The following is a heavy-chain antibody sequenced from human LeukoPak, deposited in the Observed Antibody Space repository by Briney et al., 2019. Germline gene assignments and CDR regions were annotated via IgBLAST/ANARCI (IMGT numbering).Heavy chain of an antibody. D-gene: IGHD1-26*01. CDR3: ARDQVGTMPNDF. V-gene: IGHV3-23*01. Sequence: PGGSLRLSCAASGFTFSSYGMSWVRQAPGKGLEWVSAISGSGGSTYYADSVKGRFTISRDNSKNTLYLQMNSLRAEDTAIYYCARDQVGTMPNDFWGQGTLVTVSS. J-gene: IGHJ4*02. CDR1: GFTFSSYG. CDR2: ISGSGGST.